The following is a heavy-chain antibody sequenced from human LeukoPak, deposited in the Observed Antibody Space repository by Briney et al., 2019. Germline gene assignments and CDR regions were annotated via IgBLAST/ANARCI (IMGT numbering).Heavy chain of an antibody. Sequence: PSETLSLTCAVSGYSISSGYYWGWIRQPPGKGLEWIGSICHSGSTYYNPSLKSRVTISVDTSKNQFSLKLSSVTAADTAVYYCARRVEYSKAWDYWGQGTLVTVSS. V-gene: IGHV4-38-2*01. CDR3: ARRVEYSKAWDY. J-gene: IGHJ4*02. D-gene: IGHD4-11*01. CDR2: ICHSGST. CDR1: GYSISSGYY.